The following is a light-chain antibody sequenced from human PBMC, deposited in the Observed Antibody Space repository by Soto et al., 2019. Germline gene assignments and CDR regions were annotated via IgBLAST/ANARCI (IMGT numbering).Light chain of an antibody. V-gene: IGKV3-11*01. CDR3: QQRSNFIT. Sequence: DIVMTQSPATLSVSAGERATLSCRASQSVSSNLAWYQQKPGQAPRLLIYGASNRATGVPDRFSGSGSGTDITLTISSLEPEDFAVYYCQQRSNFITFGQGTRLEI. CDR1: QSVSSN. J-gene: IGKJ5*01. CDR2: GAS.